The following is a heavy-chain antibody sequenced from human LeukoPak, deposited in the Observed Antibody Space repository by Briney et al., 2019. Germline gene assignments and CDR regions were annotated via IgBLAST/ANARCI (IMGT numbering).Heavy chain of an antibody. CDR3: ALMTTVTAFDY. D-gene: IGHD4-17*01. CDR1: GGSFSGYY. Sequence: PSETLSLTCAVYGGSFSGYYWSWIRQPPGKGLEWIGEINHSGSTNYNPSLKSRVTISVDTSKNQFSLKLSSVTAADTAVYYCALMTTVTAFDYWGQGTLVTVSS. J-gene: IGHJ4*02. V-gene: IGHV4-34*01. CDR2: INHSGST.